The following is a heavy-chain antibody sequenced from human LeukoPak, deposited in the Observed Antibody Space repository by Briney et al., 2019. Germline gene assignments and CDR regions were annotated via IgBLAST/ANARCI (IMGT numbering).Heavy chain of an antibody. CDR1: GFTLRSYS. J-gene: IGHJ3*01. Sequence: GGSLRLSCAASGFTLRSYSMHWIRKAPGKGLEFVSAISSDGDNTYYANSVKGRFTISRDNAKNSLYLQMNSLRAEDTAVYYCASHTVVVTATHDAFAFWGQGTMVTVSS. V-gene: IGHV3-64*01. CDR3: ASHTVVVTATHDAFAF. D-gene: IGHD2-21*02. CDR2: ISSDGDNT.